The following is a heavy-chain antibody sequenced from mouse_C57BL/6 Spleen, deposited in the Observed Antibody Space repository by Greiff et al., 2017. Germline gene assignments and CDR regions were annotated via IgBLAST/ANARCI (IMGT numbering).Heavy chain of an antibody. J-gene: IGHJ3*01. Sequence: EVKLQESGEGLVKPGGSLKLSCAASGFTFSSYAMSWVRQTPEKRLEWVAYISSGGDYIYYADTVKGRFTISRDNARNTLYLQMSSLKSEDTAMYYCTRGGGNSPFAYWGQGTLVTVSA. CDR2: ISSGGDYI. CDR1: GFTFSSYA. CDR3: TRGGGNSPFAY. D-gene: IGHD2-1*01. V-gene: IGHV5-9-1*02.